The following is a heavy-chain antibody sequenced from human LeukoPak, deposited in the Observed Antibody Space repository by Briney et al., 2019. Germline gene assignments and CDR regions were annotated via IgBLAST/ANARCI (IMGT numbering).Heavy chain of an antibody. CDR1: GFSLSTSGVG. V-gene: IGHV2-5*02. Sequence: ESGPTLVKPTQTLTLTCTFSGFSLSTSGVGVGWIRQPPGKALEWLALIYWDDDKRYSPSLKSRLTITKDTSKNQVVLTMTNMDPVDTATYYCAHRRWLQQRPSYLDYWGQGTLVTVSS. CDR3: AHRRWLQQRPSYLDY. D-gene: IGHD5-24*01. CDR2: IYWDDDK. J-gene: IGHJ4*02.